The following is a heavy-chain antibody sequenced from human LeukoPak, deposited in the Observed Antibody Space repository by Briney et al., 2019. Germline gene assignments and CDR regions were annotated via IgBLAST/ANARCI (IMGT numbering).Heavy chain of an antibody. V-gene: IGHV1-69*04. CDR1: GGTFSSYA. D-gene: IGHD5-18*01. Sequence: SVKVSCKSSGGTFSSYAIIWVRQAPGQGLEWMGRIIPILGIANYAQKFQGRVTITADKSTSTAYMELSSLRSEDTAVYYCARVDTAMVIDYWGQGTLVTVSS. CDR3: ARVDTAMVIDY. CDR2: IIPILGIA. J-gene: IGHJ4*02.